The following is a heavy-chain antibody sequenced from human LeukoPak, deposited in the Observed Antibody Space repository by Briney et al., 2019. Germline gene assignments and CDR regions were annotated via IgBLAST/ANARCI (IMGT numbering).Heavy chain of an antibody. CDR3: AILGYCSGGSCYSSYYYYYMDV. Sequence: GASVKVSCKASGGTFSSYAISWVRQAPGQGLEWMGGIIPIFGTANYAQKFQGRVTITTDESTSTAYMELSSLRSEETAVYYCAILGYCSGGSCYSSYYYYYMDVWGKGTTVTVSS. D-gene: IGHD2-15*01. CDR1: GGTFSSYA. J-gene: IGHJ6*03. CDR2: IIPIFGTA. V-gene: IGHV1-69*05.